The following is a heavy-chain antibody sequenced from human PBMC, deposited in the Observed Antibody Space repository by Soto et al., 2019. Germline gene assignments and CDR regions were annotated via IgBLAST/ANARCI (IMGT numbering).Heavy chain of an antibody. CDR3: ARGKGDYDNSSYYYFLAL. CDR1: GFTVSSNY. CDR2: IYSGGST. V-gene: IGHV3-53*04. Sequence: PGGSLRLSCAASGFTVSSNYMSWVRQAPGKGLEWVSVIYSGGSTYYADSVKGRFTISRHNSKNTLYLQMNSLRAEDTAVYYCARGKGDYDNSSYYYFLALWGKGTTVTVSS. J-gene: IGHJ6*03. D-gene: IGHD3-9*01.